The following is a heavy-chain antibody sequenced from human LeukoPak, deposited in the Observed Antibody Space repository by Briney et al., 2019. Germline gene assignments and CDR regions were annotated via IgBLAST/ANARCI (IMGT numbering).Heavy chain of an antibody. D-gene: IGHD3-10*01. J-gene: IGHJ4*02. CDR1: GGSISSGSYY. CDR2: IYTSGST. Sequence: SETLSLTCTVSGGSISSGSYYWSWIRQPAGKGLEWIGRIYTSGSTNYNPSLKSRVTISVDTSKNQFSLKLSSVTAADTAVYYCARDMVRGINDYWGQGTLVTVSS. V-gene: IGHV4-61*02. CDR3: ARDMVRGINDY.